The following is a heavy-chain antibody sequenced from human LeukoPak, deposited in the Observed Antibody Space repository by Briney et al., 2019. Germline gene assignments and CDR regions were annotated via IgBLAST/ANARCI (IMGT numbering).Heavy chain of an antibody. D-gene: IGHD7-27*01. CDR3: ARDQPGTYTMSST. V-gene: IGHV3-30*04. CDR2: VSGEQTDK. Sequence: GGSLRLSCVASGFTFVHFSMHWVRQAPGKGLEWVAFVSGEQTDKYYADSVKGRFTISRDNSRNTLFLEMNSLRPDDTAVYYCARDQPGTYTMSSTWGQGTLATVSS. J-gene: IGHJ5*02. CDR1: GFTFVHFS.